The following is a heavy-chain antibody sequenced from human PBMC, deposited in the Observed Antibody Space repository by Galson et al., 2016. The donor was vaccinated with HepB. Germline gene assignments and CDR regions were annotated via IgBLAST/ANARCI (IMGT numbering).Heavy chain of an antibody. V-gene: IGHV4-4*02. CDR1: GGSISSSNW. Sequence: SETLSLTCAVSGGSISSSNWWSWVRQPLGKGLEWIGEIYHSGSTNYNPSLKSRVTISVDKSKNQFSLKLSSVTAADTAVYYCARDSRLFRYYYGMDVWGQGTTVTVSS. J-gene: IGHJ6*02. CDR2: IYHSGST. D-gene: IGHD4-17*01. CDR3: ARDSRLFRYYYGMDV.